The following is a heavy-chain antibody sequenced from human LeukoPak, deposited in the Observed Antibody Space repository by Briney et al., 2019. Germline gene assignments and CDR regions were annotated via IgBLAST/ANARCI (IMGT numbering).Heavy chain of an antibody. Sequence: SETLSFTCTVSGGSISSGDYYWSWIRQPAGKGLEWIGRIYTSGSTNYNPSLKSRVTMSVDTSKNQFSLKLSSVTAADTAVYYCASPCSGGSCADYWGQGTLVTVSS. V-gene: IGHV4-61*02. CDR1: GGSISSGDYY. CDR2: IYTSGST. CDR3: ASPCSGGSCADY. D-gene: IGHD2-15*01. J-gene: IGHJ4*02.